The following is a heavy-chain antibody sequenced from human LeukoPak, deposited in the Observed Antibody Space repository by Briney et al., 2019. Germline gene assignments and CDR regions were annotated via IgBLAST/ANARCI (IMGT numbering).Heavy chain of an antibody. CDR3: ARGRMIVVGVDY. CDR2: ISDSGGST. Sequence: GGSLRLSCAASGFTFSNYAMSWVRQAPGKGLEWVSAISDSGGSTYYADSVKGRFTISRDNSKNTLCLQMNSLRAEDTAVYYCARGRMIVVGVDYWGQGTLVTVSS. D-gene: IGHD3-22*01. CDR1: GFTFSNYA. J-gene: IGHJ4*02. V-gene: IGHV3-23*01.